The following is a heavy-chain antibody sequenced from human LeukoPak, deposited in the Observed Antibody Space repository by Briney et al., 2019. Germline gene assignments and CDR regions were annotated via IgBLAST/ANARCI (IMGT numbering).Heavy chain of an antibody. V-gene: IGHV4-39*01. CDR1: GGSISSSSYY. Sequence: SETLSLTCTVSGGSISSSSYYWGWIRQPPGTGLEWIGSIYYSGSTYYNPSLKSRVTISVDTSKNQFSLKLSSVTAADTAVYYCARQRRGAFDYWGQGTLVTVSS. CDR3: ARQRRGAFDY. D-gene: IGHD5-12*01. J-gene: IGHJ4*02. CDR2: IYYSGST.